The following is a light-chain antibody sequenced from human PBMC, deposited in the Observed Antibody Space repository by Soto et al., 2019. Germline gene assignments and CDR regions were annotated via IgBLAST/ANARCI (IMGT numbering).Light chain of an antibody. CDR2: GAS. V-gene: IGKV3-15*01. CDR3: QQDTNWPQKT. Sequence: IVLTQSPGTLSLYPGERATLSCRASQSVSSNLAWYQQKPGQAPRLLIYGASTRATGIPARFSGSVSGAEFTLTTSSLQPADFAVYYCQQDTNWPQKTFGQGTKVDI. CDR1: QSVSSN. J-gene: IGKJ1*01.